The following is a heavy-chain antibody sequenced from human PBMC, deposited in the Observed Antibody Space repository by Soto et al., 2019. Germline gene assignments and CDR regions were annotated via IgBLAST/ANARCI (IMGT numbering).Heavy chain of an antibody. CDR2: VYPSDSDT. Sequence: GESLKIYCKGFGYNFAGYWIAWVRQMPGNGLELVVIVYPSDSDTRYSTSFQGQVTISAYKSIISAYLQWSSLGASDTAMYYCAGGGVSNRTFDXWGQVTTVTVSX. J-gene: IGHJ4*02. D-gene: IGHD3-3*01. CDR3: AGGGVSNRTFDX. V-gene: IGHV5-51*01. CDR1: GYNFAGYW.